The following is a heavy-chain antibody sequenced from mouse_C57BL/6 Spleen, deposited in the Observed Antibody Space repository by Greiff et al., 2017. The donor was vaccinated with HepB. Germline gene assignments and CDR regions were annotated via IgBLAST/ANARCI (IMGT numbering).Heavy chain of an antibody. Sequence: QVQLQQPGAELVMPGASVKLSCKASGYTLTSYWMHWVKQRPGQGLEWIGEIDPSDSYTNYNQKFKGKSTLTVDKSSSTAYMQLSSLTSEDSAVYYCARGGGTTADYWGQGTTLTVSS. J-gene: IGHJ2*01. CDR1: GYTLTSYW. CDR2: IDPSDSYT. D-gene: IGHD1-2*01. V-gene: IGHV1-69*01. CDR3: ARGGGTTADY.